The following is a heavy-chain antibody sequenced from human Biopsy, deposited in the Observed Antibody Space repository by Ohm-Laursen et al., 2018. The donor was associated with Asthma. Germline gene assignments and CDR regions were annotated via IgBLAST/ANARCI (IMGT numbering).Heavy chain of an antibody. J-gene: IGHJ5*02. Sequence: SQTLSPTCTVSPGSINDYYWNWIRQFPGKGLEWIGYVHSTGSTRFNPSLKSRLTISVDTSVDQVSLKLTSVTAADTAVYYCARATSTWSQSGPHYFDRWGQGTLVTVSS. V-gene: IGHV4-59*01. D-gene: IGHD6-13*01. CDR1: PGSINDYY. CDR3: ARATSTWSQSGPHYFDR. CDR2: VHSTGST.